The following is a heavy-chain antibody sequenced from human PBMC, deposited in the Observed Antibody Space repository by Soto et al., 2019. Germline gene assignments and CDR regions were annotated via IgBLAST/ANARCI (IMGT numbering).Heavy chain of an antibody. V-gene: IGHV4-34*01. Sequence: PSETLSLTCAVYGASLSDNCCNWLRQPPGKGLEWIGEINQSGNTNYNPSLRSRVTISIDTSKNQLSLNLRSVSAADTAVYYCSRGRGELDDWGQVTL. CDR3: SRGRGELDD. D-gene: IGHD3-16*01. CDR2: INQSGNT. CDR1: GASLSDNC. J-gene: IGHJ4*02.